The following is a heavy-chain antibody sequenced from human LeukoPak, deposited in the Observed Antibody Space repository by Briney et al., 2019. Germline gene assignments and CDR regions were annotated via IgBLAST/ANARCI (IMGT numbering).Heavy chain of an antibody. Sequence: ASVKVSCKASGYTFTSYGISWVRQAPGQGLEWMGWISAYNGNTNYAQKLQGRVTMTTDTSTSTAYMELRSLRSDDTAVYYCARDIVVVPAAIKDAVEYSSSSLHDYWGQGTLVTVSS. CDR1: GYTFTSYG. J-gene: IGHJ4*02. D-gene: IGHD2-2*01. CDR2: ISAYNGNT. V-gene: IGHV1-18*01. CDR3: ARDIVVVPAAIKDAVEYSSSSLHDY.